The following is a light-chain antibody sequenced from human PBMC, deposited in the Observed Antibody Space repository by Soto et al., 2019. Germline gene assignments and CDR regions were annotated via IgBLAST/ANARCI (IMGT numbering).Light chain of an antibody. CDR3: SSYTSSNSNV. J-gene: IGLJ1*01. CDR1: SSDVGGSNY. CDR2: DVS. V-gene: IGLV2-14*03. Sequence: QSALTQPASVSGSPGQSITISCTGTSSDVGGSNYVSWYQQLPGKAPKLTVSDVSNRPSGVSNRFSGSKSGNTASLTISGLQAEDEADYYCSSYTSSNSNVFGTGTKVTVL.